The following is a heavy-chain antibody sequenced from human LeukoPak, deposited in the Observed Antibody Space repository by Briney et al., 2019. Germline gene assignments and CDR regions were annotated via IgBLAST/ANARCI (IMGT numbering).Heavy chain of an antibody. V-gene: IGHV4-30-2*01. CDR1: GGSISSGGYS. D-gene: IGHD3-10*01. Sequence: PSETLSLTCAVSGGSISSGGYSWSWLRQPPGKGLEWIGYIYHSGSTYYNPSLKSRVTISVDRSKNQFSLKLSSVTAADTAVYYCASSYGSGSYSAGYWGQGTLVTVSS. CDR2: IYHSGST. CDR3: ASSYGSGSYSAGY. J-gene: IGHJ4*02.